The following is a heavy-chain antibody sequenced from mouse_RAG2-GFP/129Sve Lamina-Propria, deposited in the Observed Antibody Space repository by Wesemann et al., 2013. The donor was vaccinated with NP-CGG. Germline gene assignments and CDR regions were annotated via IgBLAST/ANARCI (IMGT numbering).Heavy chain of an antibody. V-gene: IGHV1-64*01. Sequence: QVQLQQSGAELVKPGASVKLSCKASGYTFTSYWMHWVKQRPGQGLEWIGMIHPNSGSTNYNEKFKSKATLTVDKSSSTAYMQLSSLTSEDSAVYYCARRGGGSYWYFDVWGTGTTVTVSS. CDR1: GYTFTSYW. D-gene: IGHD1-1*02. CDR2: IHPNSGST. CDR3: ARRGGGSYWYFDV. J-gene: IGHJ1*03.